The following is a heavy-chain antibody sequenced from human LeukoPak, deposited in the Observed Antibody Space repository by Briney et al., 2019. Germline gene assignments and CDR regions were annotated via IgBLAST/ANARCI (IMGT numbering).Heavy chain of an antibody. Sequence: GSLRLSRAASGFAFSDYYMSWIRQAPGKGLEWVSYISSSGSTIYYADSVKGRFTISRDNAKNSLYLQMNSLRAEDTAVYYCAREHYDSSGSPPDYWGQGTLVTVSS. CDR3: AREHYDSSGSPPDY. CDR2: ISSSGSTI. CDR1: GFAFSDYY. J-gene: IGHJ4*02. V-gene: IGHV3-11*01. D-gene: IGHD3-22*01.